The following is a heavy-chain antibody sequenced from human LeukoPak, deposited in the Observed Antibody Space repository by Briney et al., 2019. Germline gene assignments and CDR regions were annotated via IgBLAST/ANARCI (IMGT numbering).Heavy chain of an antibody. V-gene: IGHV3-66*01. J-gene: IGHJ6*02. CDR1: GFTVSSNY. D-gene: IGHD3-22*01. CDR2: IYSGGST. Sequence: GGSLRLSCAASGFTVSSNYMSWVRQAPGKGLEWVSVIYSGGSTYYADSVKGRFTISRDNSKNTLYLQMNSLRAEDTAVYYCARDEVVVANYYYYYGMDVWGQGATVTVSS. CDR3: ARDEVVVANYYYYYGMDV.